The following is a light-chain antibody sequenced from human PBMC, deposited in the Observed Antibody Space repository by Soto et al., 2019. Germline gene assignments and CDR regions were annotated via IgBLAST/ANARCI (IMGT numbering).Light chain of an antibody. CDR3: QQYDNLPFT. J-gene: IGKJ3*01. CDR1: QDISNY. Sequence: DIQMTQSPSSLSASVGDRVTITCQASQDISNYLNWYQQKPGKAPKLLIYDASNLETGVPSRFSGSGSGTDFTFTISSLQPEDIATYYFQQYDNLPFTFGPGTKVDI. V-gene: IGKV1-33*01. CDR2: DAS.